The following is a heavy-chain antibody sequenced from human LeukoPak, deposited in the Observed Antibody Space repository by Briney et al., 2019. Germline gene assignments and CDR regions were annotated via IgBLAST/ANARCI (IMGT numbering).Heavy chain of an antibody. V-gene: IGHV5-51*01. D-gene: IGHD3-22*01. J-gene: IGHJ4*02. CDR3: ARPRFDYYDSSGYFDY. Sequence: GESLKISCKGSGYSFTSYWIGWVRQMPGKGLEWMGIIYPGDSDTRYSPSFQAQVTISADKSISTAYLQWGSLKASDTAMYYCARPRFDYYDSSGYFDYWGQGTLVTVSS. CDR1: GYSFTSYW. CDR2: IYPGDSDT.